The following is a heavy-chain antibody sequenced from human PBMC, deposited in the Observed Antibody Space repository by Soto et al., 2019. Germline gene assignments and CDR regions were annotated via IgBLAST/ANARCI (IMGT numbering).Heavy chain of an antibody. J-gene: IGHJ6*02. Sequence: SETLSLTCTVSGGSITTTHNYWGWIRQTPGKGLEWIGSISYTGITYYNPSLRSRVSISSDTSKDQFSLKLSSVTAADTAVYFCARPLLMTADYYYGTDVWGRGTSVTVSS. CDR3: ARPLLMTADYYYGTDV. D-gene: IGHD2-15*01. CDR1: GGSITTTHNY. CDR2: ISYTGIT. V-gene: IGHV4-39*01.